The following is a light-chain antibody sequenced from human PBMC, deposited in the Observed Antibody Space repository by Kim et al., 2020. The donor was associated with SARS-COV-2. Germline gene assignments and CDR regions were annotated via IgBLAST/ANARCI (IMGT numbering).Light chain of an antibody. Sequence: QAVVTQEPSLTVSPGGTVTLTCGSSTGAVTSGHYPYWFQHKPGQAPRTLIYDTSNKLSWTPARFSASLLVGKTALTLSGAQPEDEAEYYCLLYYNGIGVFGGGTQLTVL. V-gene: IGLV7-46*01. J-gene: IGLJ3*02. CDR3: LLYYNGIGV. CDR2: DTS. CDR1: TGAVTSGHY.